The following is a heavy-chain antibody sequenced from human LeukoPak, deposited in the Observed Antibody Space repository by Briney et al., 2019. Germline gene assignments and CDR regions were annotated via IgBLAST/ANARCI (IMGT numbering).Heavy chain of an antibody. CDR2: ISSSSSTI. CDR1: GFTFSSYS. D-gene: IGHD1-1*01. Sequence: PGGSLRLSCAASGFTFSSYSMNWVRQAPGKGLEWVSYISSSSSTIYYADSVKGRLTVSRDNSKNTLYLQMNSLRAEDTAVYYCARRGTGHGMDVWGQGTTVIVSS. J-gene: IGHJ6*02. V-gene: IGHV3-48*01. CDR3: ARRGTGHGMDV.